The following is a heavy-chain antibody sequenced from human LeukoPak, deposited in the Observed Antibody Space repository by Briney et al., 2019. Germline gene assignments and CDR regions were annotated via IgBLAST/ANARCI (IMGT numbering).Heavy chain of an antibody. D-gene: IGHD6-13*01. J-gene: IGHJ4*02. CDR1: GGSFSGYY. CDR3: ARGRAAAGTNGTLGY. V-gene: IGHV4-34*01. Sequence: KSSETLSLTCAVYGGSFSGYYWSWIRQPPGKGLEWIGEINHSGSTNYNPSLKSRVTISVDTSKNQFSLKLSSVTAADTAVYYCARGRAAAGTNGTLGYWGQGTLVTVSS. CDR2: INHSGST.